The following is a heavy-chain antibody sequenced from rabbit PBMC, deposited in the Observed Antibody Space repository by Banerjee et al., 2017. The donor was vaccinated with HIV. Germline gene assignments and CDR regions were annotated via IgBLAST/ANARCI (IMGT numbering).Heavy chain of an antibody. CDR2: IYAVGSGTT. CDR3: ARDWADSNYYIFNL. CDR1: GFSFTSYY. D-gene: IGHD8-1*01. J-gene: IGHJ4*01. V-gene: IGHV1S40*01. Sequence: QSLEESGGDLVKPGASLTLTCTASGFSFTSYYMCWVRQAPGKGLEWIACIYAVGSGTTYYASWAKGRFTISKTSSTTVTLQMTSLTAADTATYFCARDWADSNYYIFNLWGQGTLVTVS.